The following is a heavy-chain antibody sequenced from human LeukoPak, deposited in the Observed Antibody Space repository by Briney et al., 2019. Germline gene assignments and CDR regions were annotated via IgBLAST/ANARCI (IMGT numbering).Heavy chain of an antibody. V-gene: IGHV4-39*01. CDR1: GGPILDSTYY. J-gene: IGHJ5*02. CDR2: IFYTGNT. CDR3: ARQSSGYYYGWFDP. Sequence: SETLSLTCTVSGGPILDSTYYWAWIRQPPGKGLEWLATIFYTGNTHYNPSLKSRVTMSVDTVKNQFSLNLNSVTAADTAVYYCARQSSGYYYGWFDPWGQGTLVTVSS. D-gene: IGHD3-22*01.